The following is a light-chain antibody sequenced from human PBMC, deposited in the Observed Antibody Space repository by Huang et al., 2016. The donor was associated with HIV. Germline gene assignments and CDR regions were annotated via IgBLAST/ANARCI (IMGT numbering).Light chain of an antibody. J-gene: IGKJ1*01. CDR2: DAS. Sequence: EIVMTQSPATLSVSPGERATLSCRASQSLSNYLAWYQQKPGQAPRLLIYDASTRAAGIPARFRGSGSGTEFTLTISSLQSEDVAIYYCQHYNAWPPKTFGQGTKVEIK. V-gene: IGKV3-15*01. CDR3: QHYNAWPPKT. CDR1: QSLSNY.